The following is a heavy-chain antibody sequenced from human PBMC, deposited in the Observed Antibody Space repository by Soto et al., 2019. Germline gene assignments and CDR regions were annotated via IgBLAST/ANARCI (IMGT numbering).Heavy chain of an antibody. D-gene: IGHD6-19*01. J-gene: IGHJ1*01. CDR1: GFTFSSYG. CDR2: ISYDGSNK. CDR3: AKDTIRGIAVAATRH. V-gene: IGHV3-30*18. Sequence: GGSLRLSCAASGFTFSSYGMHWVRQAPGKGLEWVAVISYDGSNKYYADSVKGRFTISRDNSKNTLYLQMNSLRAEDTAVYYCAKDTIRGIAVAATRHWGQGTLVTVS.